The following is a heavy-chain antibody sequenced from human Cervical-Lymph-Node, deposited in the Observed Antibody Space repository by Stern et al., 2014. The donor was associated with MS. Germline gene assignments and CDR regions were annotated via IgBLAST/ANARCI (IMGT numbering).Heavy chain of an antibody. Sequence: VQLVQSGAEVKKPGESLKISCKLSGYSFTIYYIAWVRQMPGQGLEWMGVIYPYDSDTTYSPSFQGQVTISADKSITTAYLQWGSLRASDTAMYYCARHVQGFDYWGQGTLVTVSS. CDR3: ARHVQGFDY. CDR1: GYSFTIYY. V-gene: IGHV5-51*01. J-gene: IGHJ4*02. CDR2: IYPYDSDT.